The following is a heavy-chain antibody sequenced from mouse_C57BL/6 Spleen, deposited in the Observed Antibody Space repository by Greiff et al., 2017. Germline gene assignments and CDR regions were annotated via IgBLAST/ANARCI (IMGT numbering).Heavy chain of an antibody. V-gene: IGHV5-4*01. CDR1: GFTFSSYA. CDR3: ARGEIYDGYYWFAY. CDR2: ISDGGSYT. J-gene: IGHJ3*01. Sequence: EVQLKESGGGLVKPGGSLKLSCAASGFTFSSYAMSWVRQTPEKRLEWVATISDGGSYTYYPDNVKGRFTISRDNAKNNLYLQMSHLKSEDTAMYYCARGEIYDGYYWFAYWGQGTLVTVSA. D-gene: IGHD2-3*01.